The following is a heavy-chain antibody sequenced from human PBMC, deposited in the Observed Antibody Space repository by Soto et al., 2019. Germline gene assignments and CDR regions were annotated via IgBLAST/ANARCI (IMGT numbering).Heavy chain of an antibody. CDR1: GESITTGGY. CDR2: IFYSGST. D-gene: IGHD3-10*01. CDR3: ATTTGSGRLDF. V-gene: IGHV4-31*03. Sequence: QVELQESGPGRVKPSQTLSLTCTVSGESITTGGYWSWVRLLPGKGLDWIGYIFYSGSTYYNPSPPLKGRLSMSVDTSKNQFSLNRISVTAADTAVYFCATTTGSGRLDFWGQGTLVTVSS. J-gene: IGHJ4*02.